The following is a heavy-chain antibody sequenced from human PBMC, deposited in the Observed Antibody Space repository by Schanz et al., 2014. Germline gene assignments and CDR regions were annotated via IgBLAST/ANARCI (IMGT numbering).Heavy chain of an antibody. V-gene: IGHV3-23*01. J-gene: IGHJ3*02. Sequence: EVQLLESGGGLVQPGGSLKLSCAASGLIFSNYVMSWVRQAPGKGLEWVSTIGTSGGTNYAESVKGRFTISRDNSKNTLYLQMNSLRAEDTAVYFCAKGRFGELSAFDIWGQGTMVTVSS. CDR2: IGTSGGT. D-gene: IGHD3-10*01. CDR1: GLIFSNYV. CDR3: AKGRFGELSAFDI.